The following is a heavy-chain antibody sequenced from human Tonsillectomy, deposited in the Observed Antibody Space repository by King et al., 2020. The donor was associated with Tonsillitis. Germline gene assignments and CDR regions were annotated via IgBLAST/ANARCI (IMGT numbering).Heavy chain of an antibody. Sequence: VQLQESGPGLVKPSETLSLTCTVSGGSISSYYWSWIRQPPGKGLEWIGYIYYSGSTNYNPSLKSRVTISVDTSKNQFSLKLSSVTAADPAVVYCARPDYDFWSGPTEDYYYYYMDVWGKGTTVTVSS. CDR3: ARPDYDFWSGPTEDYYYYYMDV. CDR1: GGSISSYY. CDR2: IYYSGST. V-gene: IGHV4-59*08. D-gene: IGHD3-3*01. J-gene: IGHJ6*03.